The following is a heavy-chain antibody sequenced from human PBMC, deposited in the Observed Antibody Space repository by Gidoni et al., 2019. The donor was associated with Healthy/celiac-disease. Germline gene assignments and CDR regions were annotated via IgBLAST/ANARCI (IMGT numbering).Heavy chain of an antibody. CDR2: IYYSVST. CDR3: ARDFYDSSGSPSPDYFDY. D-gene: IGHD3-22*01. V-gene: IGHV4-39*01. J-gene: IGHJ4*02. CDR1: GGSLSSSSYY. Sequence: QLQLQESGPGLVKPSETLSLTCTVSGGSLSSSSYYWGWIRQPPGKGLEWIGSIYYSVSTYYNPSLKSRVTISVDTSKNQFSLKLSSVTAADTAVYYCARDFYDSSGSPSPDYFDYWGQGTLVTVSS.